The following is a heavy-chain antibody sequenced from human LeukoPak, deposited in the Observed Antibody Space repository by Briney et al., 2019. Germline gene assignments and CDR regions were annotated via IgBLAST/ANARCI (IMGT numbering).Heavy chain of an antibody. J-gene: IGHJ4*02. V-gene: IGHV3-7*01. D-gene: IGHD4-17*01. CDR2: IKQDGSEK. Sequence: GGSLRLSCAASGFTFSTYWMSWVRQAPGKGLEWVANIKQDGSEKYYVDSVKGRFTISRDSAKNSLYLQMNSLRAEDTAVYYCARVRTTVTYYFDYWGQGTLVTVSS. CDR1: GFTFSTYW. CDR3: ARVRTTVTYYFDY.